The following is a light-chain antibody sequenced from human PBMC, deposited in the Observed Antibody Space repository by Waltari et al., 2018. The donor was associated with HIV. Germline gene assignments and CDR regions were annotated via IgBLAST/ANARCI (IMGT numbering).Light chain of an antibody. CDR1: KLGEKY. V-gene: IGLV3-1*01. Sequence: SYELTQPPSVSVSPGQTTSITCSGDKLGEKYACWYPQKPGQSPVLFIYHDRKRPSGIPERFSGSNSGNTATLTISGTQAMDEADYYCQAWDSSTARVVFGGGTKLTVL. CDR2: HDR. CDR3: QAWDSSTARVV. J-gene: IGLJ2*01.